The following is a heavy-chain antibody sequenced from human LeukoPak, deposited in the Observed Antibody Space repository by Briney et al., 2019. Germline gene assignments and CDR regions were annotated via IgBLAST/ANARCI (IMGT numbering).Heavy chain of an antibody. CDR2: INPSGGST. Sequence: ASVTVSCKASGYTFTSYYMHWVRQAPGQGLEWMGIINPSGGSTSYAQKFQGRVTMTRDTSTSTVYMELSSLRSEDTAVYYCARDSPWIQLWNPVYYFDYWGQGTLVTVSS. D-gene: IGHD5-18*01. J-gene: IGHJ4*02. CDR1: GYTFTSYY. V-gene: IGHV1-46*01. CDR3: ARDSPWIQLWNPVYYFDY.